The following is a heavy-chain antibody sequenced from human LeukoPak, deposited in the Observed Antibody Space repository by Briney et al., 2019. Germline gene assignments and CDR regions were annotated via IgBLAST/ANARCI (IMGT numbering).Heavy chain of an antibody. Sequence: SVKVSCKASGGTFSSYAISWVRQAPGQGLEWMGGIIPIFGTANYAQKFQGRVTITADESTSTAYVELSSLRSEDTAVYYCARTTLYYDSSGYYPSPVGPWGQGTLVTVSS. J-gene: IGHJ5*02. CDR1: GGTFSSYA. CDR3: ARTTLYYDSSGYYPSPVGP. CDR2: IIPIFGTA. V-gene: IGHV1-69*01. D-gene: IGHD3-22*01.